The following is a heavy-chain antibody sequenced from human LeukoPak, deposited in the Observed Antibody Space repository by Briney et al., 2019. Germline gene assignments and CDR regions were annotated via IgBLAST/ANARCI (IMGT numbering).Heavy chain of an antibody. V-gene: IGHV3-48*03. CDR1: GFIFNDYE. J-gene: IGHJ4*02. CDR2: ISSSGSPV. Sequence: PGGSLRLSCAASGFIFNDYEMNWVRQAPGKGLEWVSYISSSGSPVYYADSVKGRFTISRDNSKNTLYLQMNSLRAEDTAVYYCAKDRRDGYNHGYYFDYWGQGTLVIVSS. D-gene: IGHD5-24*01. CDR3: AKDRRDGYNHGYYFDY.